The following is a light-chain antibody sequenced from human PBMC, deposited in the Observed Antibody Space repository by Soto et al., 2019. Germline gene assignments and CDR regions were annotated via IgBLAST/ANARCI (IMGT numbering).Light chain of an antibody. CDR3: SSYTAGGTI. CDR2: EVS. V-gene: IGLV2-14*01. Sequence: QSVLTQPASVSGSPGQSITISCTGTSSDVGAYNHVSWYQHHPGKAPKLMIFEVSSRPSGVSYRFSGSKSGNTASLTISGLQAEDEADYYCSSYTAGGTIFGTGTKLTVL. J-gene: IGLJ1*01. CDR1: SSDVGAYNH.